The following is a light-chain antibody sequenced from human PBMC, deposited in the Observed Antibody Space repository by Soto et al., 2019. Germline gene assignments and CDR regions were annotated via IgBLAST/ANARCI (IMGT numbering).Light chain of an antibody. CDR1: SSDVGAYNY. Sequence: QSALTQPASVSGSPGQSLTISCTGTSSDVGAYNYVSWYQQHPGKAPKLIIYDVNNRPSGVSNRLSGAKSGNTASLTISGLQAEDEAAYYCTSYTTSSLYVFGTGTKVTVL. J-gene: IGLJ1*01. V-gene: IGLV2-14*01. CDR2: DVN. CDR3: TSYTTSSLYV.